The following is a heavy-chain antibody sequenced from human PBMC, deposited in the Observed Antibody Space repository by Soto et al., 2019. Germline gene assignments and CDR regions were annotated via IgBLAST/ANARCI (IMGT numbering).Heavy chain of an antibody. Sequence: EVQLVQSGAEVKEPGESLKISCKGSGYSFTKYWIGWVRQIPGKGLEWMAIIYPDESDTRYSPSFQGQVTISADKSISTAYLQWSSLQASDTAMYYCVRMGFSGGGYLSYYYYGMDIWGQGTTVTVSS. D-gene: IGHD5-12*01. CDR2: IYPDESDT. V-gene: IGHV5-51*03. J-gene: IGHJ6*02. CDR1: GYSFTKYW. CDR3: VRMGFSGGGYLSYYYYGMDI.